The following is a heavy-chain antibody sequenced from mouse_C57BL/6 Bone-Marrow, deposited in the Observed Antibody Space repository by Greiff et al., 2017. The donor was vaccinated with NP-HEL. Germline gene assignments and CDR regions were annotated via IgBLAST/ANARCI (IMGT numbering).Heavy chain of an antibody. CDR2: IDPSDSYT. J-gene: IGHJ3*01. V-gene: IGHV1-69*01. Sequence: KQRPGQGLEWIGEIDPSDSYTNYNQKFKGKSTLTVDKSSSTAYMQLSSLTSEDSAVYYCARDGSSLWFAYWGQGTPVTVSA. D-gene: IGHD1-1*01. CDR3: ARDGSSLWFAY.